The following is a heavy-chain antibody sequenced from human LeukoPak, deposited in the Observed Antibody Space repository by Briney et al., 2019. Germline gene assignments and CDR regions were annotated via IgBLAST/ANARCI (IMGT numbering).Heavy chain of an antibody. D-gene: IGHD5-18*01. CDR1: GYTFTSYA. J-gene: IGHJ4*02. CDR2: INAGNGNT. Sequence: ASVKVSYKASGYTFTSYAMHWVRQAPGQRLEWMGWINAGNGNTKYSQKFQGRVTITRDTSASTAYMELSSLRSEDTAVYYCARGAYSYGRTAEDYWGQGTLVTVSS. V-gene: IGHV1-3*01. CDR3: ARGAYSYGRTAEDY.